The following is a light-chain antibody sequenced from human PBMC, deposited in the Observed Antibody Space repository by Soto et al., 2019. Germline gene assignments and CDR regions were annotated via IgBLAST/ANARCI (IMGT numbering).Light chain of an antibody. CDR1: SSDVGGYNY. V-gene: IGLV2-14*01. CDR2: EVS. J-gene: IGLJ3*02. CDR3: RSYTSSSTRV. Sequence: QSALTQPASVSGSPGQSITISCTGTSSDVGGYNYVSWYQQHPGKAPKLMIYEVSHRPPGVSNRFSGSKSGNTASLTISGLQAEDEADYYCRSYTSSSTRVFGGGTQLTVL.